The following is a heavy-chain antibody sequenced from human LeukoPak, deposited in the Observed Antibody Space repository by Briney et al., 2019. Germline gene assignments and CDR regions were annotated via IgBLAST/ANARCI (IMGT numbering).Heavy chain of an antibody. CDR3: ARSRRIAVAGRLFFDY. D-gene: IGHD6-19*01. J-gene: IGHJ4*02. V-gene: IGHV4-39*01. CDR2: IYYGAST. CDR1: GGSISSSSYY. Sequence: PSETLSPSCTVSGGSISSSSYYWGWIRQPPGKWLGWIGSIYYGASTYYTPSLKSRATIPVDTSKNQFSLKLSSVTAADPAVYYCARSRRIAVAGRLFFDYWGQGTLVTDSS.